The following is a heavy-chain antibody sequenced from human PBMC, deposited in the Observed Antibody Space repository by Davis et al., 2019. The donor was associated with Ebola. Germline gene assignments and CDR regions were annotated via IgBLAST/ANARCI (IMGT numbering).Heavy chain of an antibody. D-gene: IGHD3-9*01. CDR1: GYSFTSYW. CDR3: ARVLPYYDILSGPYYSYGMDV. Sequence: KVSCKGSGYSFTSYWIGWVRQMPGKGLQWMGIIYPGDSNTRYSPSFQGQVTISADKSISTAYLQWSSLKASDTAIYYCARVLPYYDILSGPYYSYGMDVWGKGTTVTVSS. V-gene: IGHV5-51*01. J-gene: IGHJ6*04. CDR2: IYPGDSNT.